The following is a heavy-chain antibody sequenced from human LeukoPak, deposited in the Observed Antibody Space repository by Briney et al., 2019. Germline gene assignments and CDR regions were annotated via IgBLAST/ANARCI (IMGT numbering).Heavy chain of an antibody. V-gene: IGHV3-23*01. J-gene: IGHJ4*02. CDR3: AKDWGY. CDR2: ISGSATNT. CDR1: GFTFSTYA. Sequence: QPGGSLRLSCEASGFTFSTYAMNWVRQAPGKGLERVSGISGSATNTYYADSVKGRFTISRDNSKNTLFLQMDSLTAEDTAVYYCAKDWGYWGQGTLVTVSS. D-gene: IGHD7-27*01.